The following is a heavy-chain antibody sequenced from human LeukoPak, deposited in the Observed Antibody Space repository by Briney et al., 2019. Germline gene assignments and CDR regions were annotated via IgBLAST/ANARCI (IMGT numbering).Heavy chain of an antibody. Sequence: ASAKLSCNASGYTFTSYGISWVRQAPGQGLEWMGWISAYNGNTNYAQKLQGRVTMTTDTSTSTAYMELRSLRSDDTAVYYCARLNYGGNSEDYWGQGTLVTVSS. CDR1: GYTFTSYG. V-gene: IGHV1-18*01. CDR3: ARLNYGGNSEDY. J-gene: IGHJ4*02. CDR2: ISAYNGNT. D-gene: IGHD4-23*01.